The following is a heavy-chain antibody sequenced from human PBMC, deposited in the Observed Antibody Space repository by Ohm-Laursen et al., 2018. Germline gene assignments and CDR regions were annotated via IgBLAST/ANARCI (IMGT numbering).Heavy chain of an antibody. CDR1: GASISSYY. CDR2: IYSGST. CDR3: ATVDSDYRNYYGTDV. V-gene: IGHV4-59*08. J-gene: IGHJ6*02. Sequence: GTLSLTCTVSGASISSYYWSWIRQPPGKGLEWIGYIYSGSTNYNPSLKSRVTISVDTSKNQFSLKLSSVTATDTAVYYCATVDSDYRNYYGTDVWGQGTTVTVSS. D-gene: IGHD5-12*01.